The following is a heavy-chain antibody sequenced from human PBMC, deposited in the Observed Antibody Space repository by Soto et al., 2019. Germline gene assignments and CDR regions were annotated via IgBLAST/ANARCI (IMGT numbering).Heavy chain of an antibody. CDR2: INPNSGGT. Sequence: ASVKVSCKASGYTFTGYYMHWVRQAPGQGLEWMGWINPNSGGTNYAQKFQGRVTMTRDTSISTAYMELSRLRSDDTAVYYCARDRDCTNGVCYWYYYYGMDVWGRGTTVTVSS. CDR1: GYTFTGYY. V-gene: IGHV1-2*02. J-gene: IGHJ6*02. CDR3: ARDRDCTNGVCYWYYYYGMDV. D-gene: IGHD2-8*01.